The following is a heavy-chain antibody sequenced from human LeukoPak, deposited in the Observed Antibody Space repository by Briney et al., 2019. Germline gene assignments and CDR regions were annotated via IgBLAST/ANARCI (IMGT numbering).Heavy chain of an antibody. Sequence: ASVKVSCKASGYTFTGYYIHWVRQAPGQGLEWMGWVNPNSGGTNYAQKFQGRVTMTRDTSISTAYMELSRLRSDDTAVYYCARGAYLWIGELVYQYYYYIDVWGKGTTVTLSS. CDR3: ARGAYLWIGELVYQYYYYIDV. D-gene: IGHD3-10*01. J-gene: IGHJ6*03. CDR2: VNPNSGGT. CDR1: GYTFTGYY. V-gene: IGHV1-2*02.